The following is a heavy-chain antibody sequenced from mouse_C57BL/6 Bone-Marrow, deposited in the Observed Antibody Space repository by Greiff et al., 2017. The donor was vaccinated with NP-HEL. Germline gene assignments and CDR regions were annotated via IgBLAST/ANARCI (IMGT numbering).Heavy chain of an antibody. J-gene: IGHJ3*01. V-gene: IGHV1-54*01. CDR1: GYAFTNYL. CDR2: INPGSGGN. Sequence: QVHVKQSGAELVRPGTSVKVSCKASGYAFTNYLIEWVKQRPGQGLEWIGEINPGSGGNNYNEKFKGKAKLTADKFSRNTYMQLSSLTSEDSAVYFCAKYYYSPFAYRGHGALVTVSA. D-gene: IGHD2-12*01. CDR3: AKYYYSPFAY.